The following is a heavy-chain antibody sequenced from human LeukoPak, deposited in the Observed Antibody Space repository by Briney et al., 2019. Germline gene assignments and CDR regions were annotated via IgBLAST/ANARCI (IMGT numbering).Heavy chain of an antibody. CDR1: GGTFSSYA. V-gene: IGHV1-69*04. D-gene: IGHD3-22*01. CDR3: ARDTPPNYYDSSGYREGDFDY. Sequence: GASVKVSCKASGGTFSSYAISWVRQAPGQGLEWMGRIIPILGIANYAQKFQGRVTITADKSTSTAYMELSSLRSEDTAVYYCARDTPPNYYDSSGYREGDFDYWGQGTLVTVSS. CDR2: IIPILGIA. J-gene: IGHJ4*02.